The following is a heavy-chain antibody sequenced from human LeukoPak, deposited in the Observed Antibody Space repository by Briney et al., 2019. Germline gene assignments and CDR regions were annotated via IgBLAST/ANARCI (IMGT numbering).Heavy chain of an antibody. V-gene: IGHV3-48*02. J-gene: IGHJ4*02. Sequence: GGSLRLSCAASGFTFSSYNMNWVRQAPGKGLEWVSYISSSSTINYADSVKGRFTTSRDNAKNSLYLQMNSLRDEDTAVYYCARDTAAGETLVSPGYWGQGTLVTVSS. CDR2: ISSSSTI. CDR3: ARDTAAGETLVSPGY. D-gene: IGHD6-13*01. CDR1: GFTFSSYN.